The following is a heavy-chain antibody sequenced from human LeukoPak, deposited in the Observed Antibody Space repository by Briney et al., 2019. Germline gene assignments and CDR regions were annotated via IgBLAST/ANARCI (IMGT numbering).Heavy chain of an antibody. V-gene: IGHV4-59*01. CDR2: IYYSGTT. CDR3: ARGEMGDGYNWEAG. CDR1: GGSIRSSY. J-gene: IGHJ4*02. D-gene: IGHD5-24*01. Sequence: SETLSLTCTVSGGSIRSSYWSWIRQPPGKGLEWIGYIYYSGTTNYNPSLNSRVTISLDTSKNQFSLKLSSVTAADTAVYYCARGEMGDGYNWEAGWGQGTLVTVSS.